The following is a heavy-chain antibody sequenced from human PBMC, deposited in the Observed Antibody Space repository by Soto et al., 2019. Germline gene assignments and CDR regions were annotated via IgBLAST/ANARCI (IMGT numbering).Heavy chain of an antibody. CDR2: INSDGSTT. J-gene: IGHJ4*02. CDR3: VKQFDY. V-gene: IGHV3-74*01. Sequence: EVQMVESGGGLVQPGGSLRLSGAASGFTFSSYWMHWVRQAPGKGLVWVARINSDGSTTSYADSVKGRFTISRDNAKNTLYLQMNSLRAEDTAVYYCVKQFDYWGQGTLVTVSS. CDR1: GFTFSSYW.